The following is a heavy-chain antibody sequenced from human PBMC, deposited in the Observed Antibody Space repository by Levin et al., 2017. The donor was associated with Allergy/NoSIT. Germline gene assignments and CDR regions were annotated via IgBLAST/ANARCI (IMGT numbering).Heavy chain of an antibody. CDR3: ARDPNSGYEMTGDLWGFDI. CDR1: GYTFTSYY. CDR2: INPSGGST. D-gene: IGHD5-12*01. J-gene: IGHJ3*02. V-gene: IGHV1-46*01. Sequence: ASVKVSCKASGYTFTSYYMHWVRQAPGQGLEWMGIINPSGGSTSYAQKFQGRVTMTRDTSTSTVYMELSSLRSEDTAVYYCARDPNSGYEMTGDLWGFDIWGQGTMVTVSS.